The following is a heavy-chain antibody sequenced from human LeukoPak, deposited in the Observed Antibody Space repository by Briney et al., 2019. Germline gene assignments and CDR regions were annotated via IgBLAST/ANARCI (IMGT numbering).Heavy chain of an antibody. J-gene: IGHJ4*02. CDR3: AKEGGLDGYNPYYFDY. D-gene: IGHD5-24*01. V-gene: IGHV3-43*01. Sequence: GGSLRLSCAASGFTVSSNYMTWVRQAPGKGLEWVSLISWDGGSTYYADSVKGRFTISRDNSKNSLYLQMNSLRTEDTALYYCAKEGGLDGYNPYYFDYWGQGTLVTVSS. CDR1: GFTVSSNY. CDR2: ISWDGGST.